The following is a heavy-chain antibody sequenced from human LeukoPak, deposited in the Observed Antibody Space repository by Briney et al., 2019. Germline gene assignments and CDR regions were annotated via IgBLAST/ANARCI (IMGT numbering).Heavy chain of an antibody. V-gene: IGHV3-9*03. Sequence: GGSLRLSCAASGFTFDDYAMHWVRQAPGKGLEWVSGISWNSGSIGYADSVKGRFTISRDNAKNSLYLQMNSLRAEDMALYYCAKTSIFGAVLHAFDIWGQGTMVTVSS. CDR3: AKTSIFGAVLHAFDI. CDR1: GFTFDDYA. CDR2: ISWNSGSI. J-gene: IGHJ3*02. D-gene: IGHD3-3*01.